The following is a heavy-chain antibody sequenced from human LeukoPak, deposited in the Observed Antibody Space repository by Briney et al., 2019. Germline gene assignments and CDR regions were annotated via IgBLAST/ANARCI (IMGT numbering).Heavy chain of an antibody. CDR2: ISWDGGST. CDR1: GFTFYDYA. J-gene: IGHJ6*03. Sequence: GGSLRLSCAASGFTFYDYAMHWVRHAPGKGLEWVSLISWDGGSTHYADSVKGRFTISRDNTKNSLYLQMNSLRAEDTALYYCAKGGQLWLEHYYYMDVWGKGTTVTVSS. D-gene: IGHD5-18*01. CDR3: AKGGQLWLEHYYYMDV. V-gene: IGHV3-43D*03.